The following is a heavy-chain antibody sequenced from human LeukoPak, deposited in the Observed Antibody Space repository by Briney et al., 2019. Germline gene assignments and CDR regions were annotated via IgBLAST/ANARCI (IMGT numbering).Heavy chain of an antibody. V-gene: IGHV3-30*02. CDR2: IRHDGSNK. J-gene: IGHJ5*02. CDR1: GFTFSTYG. D-gene: IGHD3-9*01. Sequence: GGSLRLSCAASGFTFSTYGMHWVRQAPGKGLEWVTFIRHDGSNKYYAQSVKGRFTISRDNSKHTLYLQMGSLRAEDTAVYYCEKDVGNDLTGYYNWFDPWGQGTLVSVSS. CDR3: EKDVGNDLTGYYNWFDP.